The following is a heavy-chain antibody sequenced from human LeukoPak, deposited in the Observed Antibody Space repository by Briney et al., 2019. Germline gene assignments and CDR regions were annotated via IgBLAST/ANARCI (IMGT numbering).Heavy chain of an antibody. CDR1: GFTFSSYW. V-gene: IGHV3-7*01. D-gene: IGHD4-23*01. Sequence: PGGSLRLSCAASGFTFSSYWMNWARQAPGKGLEWVASINHNGNVNYYVDSVKGRFTISRDNAKNSLYLQMNSLRDEDTAVYYCARILPTVVTPSWGQGTLVTVSS. CDR3: ARILPTVVTPS. CDR2: INHNGNVN. J-gene: IGHJ5*02.